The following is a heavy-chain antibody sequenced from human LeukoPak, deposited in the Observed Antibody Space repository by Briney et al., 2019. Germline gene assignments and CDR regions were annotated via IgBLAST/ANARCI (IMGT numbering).Heavy chain of an antibody. D-gene: IGHD3-22*01. V-gene: IGHV4-39*01. CDR2: IYYSGNT. Sequence: SETLSLTCTVSGGSISSTSYYWGWIRQPPGTGLEWIGSIYYSGNTYYNPSLKSRVTISVDTSKNQFSLKLSSVTAADTALYYCARLRRGIYDSSGYYSTTHLDYWGQGTLVTVSS. J-gene: IGHJ4*02. CDR3: ARLRRGIYDSSGYYSTTHLDY. CDR1: GGSISSTSYY.